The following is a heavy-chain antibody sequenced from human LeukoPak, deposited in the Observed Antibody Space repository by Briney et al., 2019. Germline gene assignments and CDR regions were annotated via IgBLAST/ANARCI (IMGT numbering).Heavy chain of an antibody. D-gene: IGHD3-16*01. CDR3: ASSYGSALDI. J-gene: IGHJ3*02. CDR1: GFTFSDNW. Sequence: GGSLRLSCAVSGFTFSDNWMSWVRQAPGQGLEWVANIKQDGSEKAYVDSVTGRFTISTDNAKNSLYLQMNSLRAEDTAVYYCASSYGSALDIRGQGTMVSVSS. CDR2: IKQDGSEK. V-gene: IGHV3-7*01.